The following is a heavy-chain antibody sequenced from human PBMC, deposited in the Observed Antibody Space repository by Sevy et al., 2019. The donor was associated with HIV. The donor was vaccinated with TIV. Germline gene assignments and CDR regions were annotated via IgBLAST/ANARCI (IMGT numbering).Heavy chain of an antibody. D-gene: IGHD6-19*01. Sequence: GGSLRLSCAASGFAFSTHAMHWVRQAPGKGLEWVSVIYSGGSTYYADSVKGRFTISRDNSKNTLYLQMNSLRAEDTAVYYCASRYSSGWYLVWGQGTLVTVSS. V-gene: IGHV3-53*01. CDR2: IYSGGST. J-gene: IGHJ4*02. CDR1: GFAFSTHA. CDR3: ASRYSSGWYLV.